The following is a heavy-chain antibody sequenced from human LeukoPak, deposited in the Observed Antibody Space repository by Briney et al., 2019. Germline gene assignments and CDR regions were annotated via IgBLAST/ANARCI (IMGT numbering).Heavy chain of an antibody. CDR2: IIPIFGTA. J-gene: IGHJ5*02. Sequence: GASVKVSCKASGGTFSSYAISWVRQAPGQGLEWMGGIIPIFGTANYAQKFQGRVTITADESTSTAYMELSSLRSEDTAVYYCARVPVRGVMFWFDPWGQGTLVTVSS. CDR1: GGTFSSYA. CDR3: ARVPVRGVMFWFDP. V-gene: IGHV1-69*13. D-gene: IGHD3-10*01.